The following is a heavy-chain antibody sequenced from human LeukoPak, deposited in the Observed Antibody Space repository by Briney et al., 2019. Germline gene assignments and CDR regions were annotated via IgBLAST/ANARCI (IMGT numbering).Heavy chain of an antibody. Sequence: ASVKVSCKASGGTFSSYAISWVRQAPGQGLEWMGGIIPIFGTANYAQKFQGRVTITADKSTSTAYMELSSLRSEDTAVYYCAGGYCSSTSCYPWGQGTLDTVSS. D-gene: IGHD2-2*01. CDR1: GGTFSSYA. J-gene: IGHJ5*02. CDR3: AGGYCSSTSCYP. CDR2: IIPIFGTA. V-gene: IGHV1-69*06.